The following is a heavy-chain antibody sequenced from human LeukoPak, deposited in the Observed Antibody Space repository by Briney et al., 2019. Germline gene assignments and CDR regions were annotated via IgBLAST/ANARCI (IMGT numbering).Heavy chain of an antibody. Sequence: ASVKVSCKASGYTFSGHYLHWVRQAPGQGLEWMGWISAYNGNTNYAQKLQGRVTMTTDTSTDTAYMELSGLRSEDTAVYYCATGRLYYDRRGYYENDAFDLWGHGTRVTVTS. J-gene: IGHJ3*01. CDR1: GYTFSGHY. CDR2: ISAYNGNT. CDR3: ATGRLYYDRRGYYENDAFDL. D-gene: IGHD3-22*01. V-gene: IGHV1-18*04.